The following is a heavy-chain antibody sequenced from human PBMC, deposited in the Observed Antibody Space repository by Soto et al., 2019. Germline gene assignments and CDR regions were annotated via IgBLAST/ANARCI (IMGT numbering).Heavy chain of an antibody. CDR1: GFTLSSYS. CDR2: ISYDGNTQ. J-gene: IGHJ4*02. Sequence: GGSLRLSCAASGFTLSSYSIHWVRQAPGKGLDWVAVISYDGNTQFYGDSVKGRFIVSRDNSRNTLYLQLNNLQAEDTAVCYCAKVSRPSRISTPDFDYWGQGTLVTVSS. V-gene: IGHV3-30-3*01. CDR3: AKVSRPSRISTPDFDY.